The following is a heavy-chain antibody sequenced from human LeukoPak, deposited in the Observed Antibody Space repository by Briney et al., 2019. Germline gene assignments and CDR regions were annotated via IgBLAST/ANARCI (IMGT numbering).Heavy chain of an antibody. D-gene: IGHD3-22*01. Sequence: GGSLRLSCAASGFTVSSSYMSWVRQAPGKGLEWVSVIYSGGGTYYADSVKGRFTISRDNSKNTLYLQMNSLRAEDMAVYYCARGMGDSSGYHLYHFDYWGQGTLVAVSS. CDR3: ARGMGDSSGYHLYHFDY. CDR1: GFTVSSSY. CDR2: IYSGGGT. V-gene: IGHV3-53*01. J-gene: IGHJ4*02.